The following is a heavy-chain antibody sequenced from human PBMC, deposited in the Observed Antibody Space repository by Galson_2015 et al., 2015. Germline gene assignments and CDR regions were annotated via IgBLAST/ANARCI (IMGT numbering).Heavy chain of an antibody. Sequence: SLRLSCAASGFTFSSYGMHWVRQAPGKGLEWVAVISYDGNNKYYADSVKGRFTISRANSKNTLYLQMNSLRAEDTAVYYCAKEVGISSSLDLYYYYYGMDVWGQGTTVTVSS. CDR2: ISYDGNNK. CDR1: GFTFSSYG. D-gene: IGHD6-6*01. J-gene: IGHJ6*02. V-gene: IGHV3-30*18. CDR3: AKEVGISSSLDLYYYYYGMDV.